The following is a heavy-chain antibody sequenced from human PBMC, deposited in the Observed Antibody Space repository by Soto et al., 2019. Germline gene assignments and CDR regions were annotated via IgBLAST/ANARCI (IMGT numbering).Heavy chain of an antibody. CDR1: GFTFSSYG. V-gene: IGHV3-33*01. J-gene: IGHJ6*03. D-gene: IGHD3-9*01. CDR2: IWYDGSNK. Sequence: PGGSLRLSCAASGFTFSSYGMHWVRQAPGKGLEWVAVIWYDGSNKYYADSVKGRFTISRDNSKNTLYLQMNSLRAEDTAVYYCARADILTGYSPAPSYYMDVWGKGTTVTVSS. CDR3: ARADILTGYSPAPSYYMDV.